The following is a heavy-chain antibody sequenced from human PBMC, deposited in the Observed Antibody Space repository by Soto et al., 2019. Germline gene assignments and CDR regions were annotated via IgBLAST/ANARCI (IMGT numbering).Heavy chain of an antibody. CDR1: GGSISSSNW. CDR2: IYHSGST. CDR3: ARLCPTAAVWFDP. J-gene: IGHJ5*02. V-gene: IGHV4-4*02. Sequence: QVQLQESGPGLVKHSGTLSLTCAVSGGSISSSNWWSWVRQPPGKGLDWIGEIYHSGSTNYNPSLKSRFTLSVDKSKNQCSLKLSSVTAADTAVYYCARLCPTAAVWFDPWGQGTLVTVSS.